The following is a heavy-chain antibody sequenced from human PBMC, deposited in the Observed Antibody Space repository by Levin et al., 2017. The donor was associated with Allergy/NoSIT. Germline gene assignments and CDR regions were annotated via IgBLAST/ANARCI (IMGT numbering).Heavy chain of an antibody. CDR1: GFTFDDYA. Sequence: GGSLRLSCAASGFTFDDYAMHWVRQAPGKGLEWVSGINWNSGHIIYADSVKGRFTISRDNARNSLFLQMNSLRAEDTALYYCAKELGVAQYGMDVWGRGTTVTVSS. CDR3: AKELGVAQYGMDV. CDR2: INWNSGHI. V-gene: IGHV3-9*01. D-gene: IGHD3-16*01. J-gene: IGHJ6*02.